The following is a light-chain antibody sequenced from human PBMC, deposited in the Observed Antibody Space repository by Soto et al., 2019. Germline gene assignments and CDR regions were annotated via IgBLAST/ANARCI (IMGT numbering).Light chain of an antibody. J-gene: IGLJ1*01. CDR2: QDS. V-gene: IGLV3-1*01. Sequence: SYELTQPPSVSVSPGQTASISCSGDKLGDKYACWYQKKPGQSPVLVMYQDSKRPSGIPERFSGSNSGNTATLTISGTQAMDEADYYCQAWDSSTVVFGTGTKVNVL. CDR3: QAWDSSTVV. CDR1: KLGDKY.